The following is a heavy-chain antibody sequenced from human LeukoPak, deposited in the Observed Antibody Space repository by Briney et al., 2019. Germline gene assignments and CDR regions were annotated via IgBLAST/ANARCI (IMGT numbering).Heavy chain of an antibody. D-gene: IGHD6-19*01. CDR3: ARVDSSGWDDAFDY. CDR2: ISDECGST. CDR1: GFTFSIYA. J-gene: IGHJ4*02. V-gene: IGHV3-64*01. Sequence: GRSLRLSCAASGFTFSIYAMHWVRQAPAQGLEYVSAISDECGSTYYANSVRCRFTISRDNSKNTLYLQMGSLRAEDTAVYYCARVDSSGWDDAFDYWGQGSMVTVSS.